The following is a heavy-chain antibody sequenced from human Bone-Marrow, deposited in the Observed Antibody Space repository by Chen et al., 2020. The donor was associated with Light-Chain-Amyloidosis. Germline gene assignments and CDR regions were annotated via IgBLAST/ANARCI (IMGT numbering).Heavy chain of an antibody. CDR1: GYTFPNYW. CDR3: ARRRDGYNVGY. J-gene: IGHJ4*02. V-gene: IGHV5-51*01. D-gene: IGHD5-12*01. Sequence: EVQLEQSGPEGKKHGESLKISCKGSGYTFPNYWIGWVRQMPGKGLELMGVIYPHDSDARYSPSFAGQVTISPDKSITTAYLQCRSLKSSDTAMYYCARRRDGYNVGYWGQGTLVTVSS. CDR2: IYPHDSDA.